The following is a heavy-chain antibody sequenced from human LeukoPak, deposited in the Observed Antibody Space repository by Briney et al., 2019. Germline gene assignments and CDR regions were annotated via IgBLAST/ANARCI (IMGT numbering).Heavy chain of an antibody. Sequence: ASVKVSCKASGYTFTGYYMHWVRQAPGQGLEWMGWINPNSGGTNHAQKFQGRVTMTRDTSISTAYMELSRLRSDDTAVYYCARDGSGSYYMWYYYYGMDVWGQGTTVTVSS. CDR2: INPNSGGT. V-gene: IGHV1-2*02. CDR1: GYTFTGYY. J-gene: IGHJ6*02. D-gene: IGHD3-10*01. CDR3: ARDGSGSYYMWYYYYGMDV.